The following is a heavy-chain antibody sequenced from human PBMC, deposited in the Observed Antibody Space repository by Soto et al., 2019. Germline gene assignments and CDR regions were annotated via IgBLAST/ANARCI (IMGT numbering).Heavy chain of an antibody. D-gene: IGHD6-6*01. CDR3: ARDDELVCEYYGMDV. J-gene: IGHJ6*02. Sequence: ASVKVSCKASGYTFTSYYMHWVRQAPGQGLEWMGIINPSGGSTSYAQKFQGRVTMTRDTSTSTVYMELSSLRSEDTAVYYCARDDELVCEYYGMDVWGQGTPGTVSS. V-gene: IGHV1-46*01. CDR1: GYTFTSYY. CDR2: INPSGGST.